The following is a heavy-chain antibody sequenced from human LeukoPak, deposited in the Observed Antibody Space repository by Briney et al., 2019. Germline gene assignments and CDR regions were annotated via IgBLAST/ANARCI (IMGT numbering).Heavy chain of an antibody. J-gene: IGHJ4*02. CDR1: GFTFSSYG. CDR3: AKEGAVVEYYFDY. V-gene: IGHV3-30*18. Sequence: GRSLRLSCAASGFTFSSYGMHWVRQAPGKGLEWVAVIPYDGSNKYYADSVKGRFTISRDNSKNTLYLQMNSLRAEDTAVYYCAKEGAVVEYYFDYWGQGTLVTVSS. D-gene: IGHD3-22*01. CDR2: IPYDGSNK.